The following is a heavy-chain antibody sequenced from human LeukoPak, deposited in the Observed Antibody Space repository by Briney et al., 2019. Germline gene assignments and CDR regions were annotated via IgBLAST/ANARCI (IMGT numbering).Heavy chain of an antibody. V-gene: IGHV1-46*01. J-gene: IGHJ4*02. Sequence: ASVKVSFKASGYTFTIYYMHWVRQAPGQGLEWMGIINPSGGSTSYAQKFQGRVTMTRDTSTSTVYMELSSLRSEDTAVYYCARSYSYGPLFDYWGQGTLVTVSS. D-gene: IGHD5-18*01. CDR3: ARSYSYGPLFDY. CDR1: GYTFTIYY. CDR2: INPSGGST.